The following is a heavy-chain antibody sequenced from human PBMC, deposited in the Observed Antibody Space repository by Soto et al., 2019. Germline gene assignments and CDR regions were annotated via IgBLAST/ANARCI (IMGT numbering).Heavy chain of an antibody. J-gene: IGHJ4*02. CDR3: ARQIFAADY. V-gene: IGHV1-69*01. CDR1: GGTFDHAA. Sequence: QVQLVQSGAEVKKPGSSVKVSCEAPGGTFDHAAITWVRQAPGQGLEWMGGINPMFNSTHYAQKFQGRVTITADAATSTAFMELRRLRSDDTAVYYRARQIFAADYWGQGTLFIVSS. CDR2: INPMFNST. D-gene: IGHD3-9*01.